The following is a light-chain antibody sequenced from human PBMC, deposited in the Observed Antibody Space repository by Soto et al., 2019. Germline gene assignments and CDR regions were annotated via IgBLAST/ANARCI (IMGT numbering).Light chain of an antibody. CDR2: EVS. CDR3: CSFAGGSTPNYV. Sequence: QSVLTQPASVSGSPVQSITISCTGTSSDVGNYNLVSWYQQHPDRAPQLMIYEVSKRPSGVSNRFSGSKSGSTASLTISGLQAEDEADYYCCSFAGGSTPNYVFVTGT. CDR1: SSDVGNYNL. J-gene: IGLJ1*01. V-gene: IGLV2-23*02.